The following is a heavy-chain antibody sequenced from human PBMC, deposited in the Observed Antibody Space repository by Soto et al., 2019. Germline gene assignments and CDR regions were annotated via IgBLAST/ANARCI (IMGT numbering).Heavy chain of an antibody. D-gene: IGHD3-10*01. Sequence: GESLKISCKASGYTFTNYWIAWVRQMSGKGLEWVGVIYPDDADTTYGPTFQGQVTISADKSLNTAYLQWSSLEVSDTAMSFCARSIYGTGGYYSDYWGQGTPVTVSS. CDR3: ARSIYGTGGYYSDY. CDR2: IYPDDADT. J-gene: IGHJ4*02. V-gene: IGHV5-51*01. CDR1: GYTFTNYW.